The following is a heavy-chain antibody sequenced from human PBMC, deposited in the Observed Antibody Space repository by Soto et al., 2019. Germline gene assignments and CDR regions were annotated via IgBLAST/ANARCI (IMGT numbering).Heavy chain of an antibody. Sequence: QVQLVQSGAEVKKPGSSVKVSCKASGGTFSSYAISWVRQAPGQGLEWMGGMIPISDTTNYAQKFQGRVTITADASTSTAYRELSSLRSEDTAVYYCASSQSSSTSLESYYYYYYGMDVRGQRTTVTVSS. CDR2: MIPISDTT. CDR3: ASSQSSSTSLESYYYYYYGMDV. V-gene: IGHV1-69*01. J-gene: IGHJ6*02. D-gene: IGHD2-2*01. CDR1: GGTFSSYA.